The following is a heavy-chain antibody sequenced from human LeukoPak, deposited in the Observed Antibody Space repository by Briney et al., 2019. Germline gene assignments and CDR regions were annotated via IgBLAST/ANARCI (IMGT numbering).Heavy chain of an antibody. D-gene: IGHD2-2*01. CDR2: ISGSGDTT. CDR3: AKSQRNDQQVVQRIDY. J-gene: IGHJ4*02. Sequence: GGSLRLSCTASRFTFSTYAMSWVRQAPGKGLEWVSSISGSGDTTYYTGSVKGRFTISRDNSKNALYLQMSSLRAEDTAIYYCAKSQRNDQQVVQRIDYWGQGTLVTVSS. V-gene: IGHV3-23*01. CDR1: RFTFSTYA.